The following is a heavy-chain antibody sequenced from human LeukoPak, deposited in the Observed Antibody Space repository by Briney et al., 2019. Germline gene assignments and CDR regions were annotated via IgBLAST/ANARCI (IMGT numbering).Heavy chain of an antibody. CDR2: IYPGDSDT. V-gene: IGHV5-51*01. J-gene: IGHJ3*02. CDR1: GYSFTSYW. CDR3: ARAYYDFWSGNNAFDI. Sequence: GESLKISCKSSGYSFTSYWIGWVRQMPGKGLEWMGIIYPGDSDTRYSPSFQGQVTISADKSISTAYLQWSSLKASDTAMYYCARAYYDFWSGNNAFDIWGQGTMVTVSS. D-gene: IGHD3-3*01.